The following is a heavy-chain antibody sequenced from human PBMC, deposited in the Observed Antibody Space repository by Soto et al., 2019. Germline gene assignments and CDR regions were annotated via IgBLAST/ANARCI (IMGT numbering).Heavy chain of an antibody. J-gene: IGHJ2*01. CDR2: ISYEGSNK. Sequence: QVQLVESGGGVVQPGRSLRLSCAASGFTFSSYGMHWVRQAPGKGLEWVAVISYEGSNKYYADSVKGRFTISRDNSKNTLYLQMNSLRAEDTAVCYCTKYSSSSSYWYFDLWGRGTLVTVSS. CDR1: GFTFSSYG. D-gene: IGHD6-6*01. CDR3: TKYSSSSSYWYFDL. V-gene: IGHV3-30*18.